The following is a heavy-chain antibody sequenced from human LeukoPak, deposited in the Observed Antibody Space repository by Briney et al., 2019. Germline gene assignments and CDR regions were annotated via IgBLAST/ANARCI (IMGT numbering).Heavy chain of an antibody. J-gene: IGHJ4*02. CDR2: INPNTGGI. CDR1: GYTFTGCY. Sequence: ASVKVSCKSSGYTFTGCYMHWVRRAPGQGLEWMGWINPNTGGINYAQKFQGRVTMTRDTSISAAYMELSRLRSDDTAVYYCARDPYSNYFDYWGQGTLVTVSS. CDR3: ARDPYSNYFDY. V-gene: IGHV1-2*02. D-gene: IGHD5-18*01.